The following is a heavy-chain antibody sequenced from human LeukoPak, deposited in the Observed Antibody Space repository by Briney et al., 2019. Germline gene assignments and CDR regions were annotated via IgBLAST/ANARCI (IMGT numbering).Heavy chain of an antibody. CDR1: GGSFSGYY. J-gene: IGHJ4*02. D-gene: IGHD3-9*01. CDR2: INHSGST. CDR3: ARGGPHYDILTGAGYFDY. V-gene: IGHV4-34*01. Sequence: SETLSLTCAVYGGSFSGYYWSWIRQPPGKGLEWIGEINHSGSTNYNPSLKSRVTISVDTSKNQFSLKLSSVTAADTAVYYCARGGPHYDILTGAGYFDYWGQGTLVTVSS.